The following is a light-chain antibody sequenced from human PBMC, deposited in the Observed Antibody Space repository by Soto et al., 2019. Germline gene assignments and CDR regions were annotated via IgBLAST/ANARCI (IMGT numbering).Light chain of an antibody. CDR1: QSLRSGD. CDR3: QHYNSYSEA. V-gene: IGKV3-15*01. J-gene: IGKJ1*01. CDR2: DAS. Sequence: PGERATLSCRASQSLRSGDLACYQQIPGQAPRLLISDASTRATGIPARFSGSGSGTEFTLTISSLQPEDFATYYCQHYNSYSEAFGQGTKVDI.